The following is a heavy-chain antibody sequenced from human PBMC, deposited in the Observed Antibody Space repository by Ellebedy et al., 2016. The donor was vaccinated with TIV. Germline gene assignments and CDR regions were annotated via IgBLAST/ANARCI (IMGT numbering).Heavy chain of an antibody. D-gene: IGHD3-3*01. CDR2: INPDGSTT. CDR1: GFTFSSYW. CDR3: ARYQYYDFWSGYYSEVPRYYYYMDV. V-gene: IGHV3-74*01. J-gene: IGHJ6*03. Sequence: GESLKISXAASGFTFSSYWVNWVRHAPGKGLMWVSLINPDGSTTTYADSVKGRFTTSRDNAKNTVYLQMNSLRAEDTAVYYCARYQYYDFWSGYYSEVPRYYYYMDVWGKGTTVTVSS.